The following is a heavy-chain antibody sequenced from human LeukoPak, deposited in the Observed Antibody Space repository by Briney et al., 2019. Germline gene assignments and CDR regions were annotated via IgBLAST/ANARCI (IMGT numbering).Heavy chain of an antibody. CDR1: GFTFSTYA. D-gene: IGHD3-10*01. CDR2: ISGNGRST. J-gene: IGHJ4*02. CDR3: ARDIRGGYFDY. Sequence: QPGGSLRLSCTASGFTFSTYATHWVRQAPGKGLEYVSGISGNGRSTFYGSSVKGRFTVSRDNSKDTLYLQMGSLRAEDTAVYYCARDIRGGYFDYWGQGTLVTVSS. V-gene: IGHV3-64*01.